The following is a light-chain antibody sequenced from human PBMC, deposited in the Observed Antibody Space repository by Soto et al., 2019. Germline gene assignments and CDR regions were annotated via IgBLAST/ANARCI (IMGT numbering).Light chain of an antibody. CDR3: QQYGSSEII. CDR2: DIS. Sequence: EIVLTQSPATLSLSPGERAALSCRASQIFSSTSLAWYQQKPGQAPRLLIYDISSRATGIPDRFSGSVSGTDFTLTITRLEPEDFAVFYCQQYGSSEIIFGQGTRLEIK. CDR1: QIFSSTS. J-gene: IGKJ5*01. V-gene: IGKV3-20*01.